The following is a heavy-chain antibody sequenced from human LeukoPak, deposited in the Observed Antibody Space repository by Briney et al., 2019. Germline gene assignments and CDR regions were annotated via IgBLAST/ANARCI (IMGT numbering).Heavy chain of an antibody. V-gene: IGHV4-30-2*01. J-gene: IGHJ4*02. D-gene: IGHD3-3*01. CDR3: ARDVGFLEWYPGF. CDR1: GGSISSGGYS. CDR2: IYHSGST. Sequence: PSETLSLTCAVSGGSISSGGYSWSWIRQPPGKGLEWIGYIYHSGSTYYNPSLKSRVTISVDTSKNQFSLKLSFVTAANTAVYFCARDVGFLEWYPGFWGQGTLVTVSS.